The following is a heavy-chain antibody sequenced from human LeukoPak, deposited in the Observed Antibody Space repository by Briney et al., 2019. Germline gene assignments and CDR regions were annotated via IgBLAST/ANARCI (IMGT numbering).Heavy chain of an antibody. Sequence: PSETLSLTCTVSGGSISSSSYYWGWIRQPPGKGLEWIGEINHSGSTNYNPSLKSRVIISVDTSKNQFSLKLSSVTAADTAVYYCARGLSAVGHWGQGTLVTVSS. J-gene: IGHJ4*02. CDR1: GGSISSSSYY. V-gene: IGHV4-39*07. CDR2: INHSGST. CDR3: ARGLSAVGH.